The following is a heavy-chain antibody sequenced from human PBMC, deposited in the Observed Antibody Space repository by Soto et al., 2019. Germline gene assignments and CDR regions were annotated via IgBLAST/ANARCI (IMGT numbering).Heavy chain of an antibody. V-gene: IGHV1-3*01. J-gene: IGHJ1*01. D-gene: IGHD3-9*01. Sequence: VQLVQSGAEVKTPGASVTVSCKASGYVFTSYAIHWVRQAPGQRPEWVGWIDAGTGDTKYSQKFQGRVTITKDTYATTAYMRLSSLRYDDTAMYFCARADFDWLSYHWGQGTLVTVSS. CDR2: IDAGTGDT. CDR1: GYVFTSYA. CDR3: ARADFDWLSYH.